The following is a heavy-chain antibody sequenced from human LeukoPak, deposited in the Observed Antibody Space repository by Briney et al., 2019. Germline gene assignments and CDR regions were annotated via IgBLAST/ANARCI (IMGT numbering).Heavy chain of an antibody. CDR1: GFTFSSYS. CDR3: ARHYYGSGSYYFPFDY. Sequence: GGSLRLSCAASGFTFSSYSMNWVRQAPGKGLEWVSSISSSSSYIYYADSVKGRFTISRDNAKNSLYLQMNSLRAEDTAVYYCARHYYGSGSYYFPFDYWGQGTLVTVSS. CDR2: ISSSSSYI. J-gene: IGHJ4*02. V-gene: IGHV3-21*01. D-gene: IGHD3-10*01.